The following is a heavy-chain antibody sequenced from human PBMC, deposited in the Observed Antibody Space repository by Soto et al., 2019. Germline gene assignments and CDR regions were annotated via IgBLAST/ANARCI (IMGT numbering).Heavy chain of an antibody. J-gene: IGHJ4*02. CDR2: IIPIFGTA. CDR3: ARGSLNWNYAPIVFFDY. V-gene: IGHV1-69*01. CDR1: GGTFSSYA. Sequence: QVQLVQSGAEVKKPGSSVKVSCKASGGTFSSYAISWVRQAPGQGLEWMGGIIPIFGTANYAQKFQGRVTITADESTSTAYMELSSLRSEDTDVYYCARGSLNWNYAPIVFFDYWGQGTLVTVSS. D-gene: IGHD1-7*01.